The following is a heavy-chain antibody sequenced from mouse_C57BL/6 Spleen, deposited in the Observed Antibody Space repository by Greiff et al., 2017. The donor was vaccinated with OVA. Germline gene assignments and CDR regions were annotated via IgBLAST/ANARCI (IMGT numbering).Heavy chain of an antibody. Sequence: QVQLQQPGAELVKPGASVKLSCKASGYTFTSYWMQWVKQRPGQGLEWIGEIDPSDSYTNYNQKFKGKATLTVDTSSSTASMQLSSLTSEDSAVYYCASRQLSYFASWGHVSTLTVSS. J-gene: IGHJ2*01. CDR3: ASRQLSYFAS. V-gene: IGHV1-50*01. CDR1: GYTFTSYW. D-gene: IGHD3-1*01. CDR2: IDPSDSYT.